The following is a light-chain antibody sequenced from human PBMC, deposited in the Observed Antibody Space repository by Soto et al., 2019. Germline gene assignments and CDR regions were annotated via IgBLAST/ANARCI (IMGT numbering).Light chain of an antibody. V-gene: IGKV1-5*01. Sequence: DIQMTQSPSTLSASVGDRVTITCRASKRISSWLAWYQQKPGKSPKLLIYDASSLESGVPPRFSGSGSGTEFTLTISSLQPDDFATYYCQQYNSYSAFGQGTKVDIK. J-gene: IGKJ1*01. CDR3: QQYNSYSA. CDR1: KRISSW. CDR2: DAS.